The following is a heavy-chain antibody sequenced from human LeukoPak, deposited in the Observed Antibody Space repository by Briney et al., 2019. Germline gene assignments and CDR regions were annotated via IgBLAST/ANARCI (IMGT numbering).Heavy chain of an antibody. CDR2: IIPIFGTA. D-gene: IGHD2-2*02. CDR1: GGTFSSYA. V-gene: IGHV1-69*05. Sequence: SVKVSCKASGGTFSSYAISWVRQAPGQGLEWMGGIIPIFGTANYAQKFQGRVTITTDESTSTAYMELSSLRSEDTAVYYCVTSCYKDRCAFDIWGQGTMVTVSS. CDR3: VTSCYKDRCAFDI. J-gene: IGHJ3*02.